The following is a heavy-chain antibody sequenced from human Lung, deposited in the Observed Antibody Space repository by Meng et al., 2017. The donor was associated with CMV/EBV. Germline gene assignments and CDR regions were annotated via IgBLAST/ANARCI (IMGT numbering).Heavy chain of an antibody. CDR1: GGSISSSSYY. CDR2: IYYSGST. Sequence: SXTLSLXCTVSGGSISSSSYYWGWIRQPPGKGLEWIGSIYYSGSTYYNPSLKSRVTISVDTSKNQFSLKLSSVTAADAAVYYGAGQSPSQYYYDSSGFHNWFDPWGQGXLVTVSS. CDR3: AGQSPSQYYYDSSGFHNWFDP. D-gene: IGHD3-22*01. J-gene: IGHJ5*02. V-gene: IGHV4-39*01.